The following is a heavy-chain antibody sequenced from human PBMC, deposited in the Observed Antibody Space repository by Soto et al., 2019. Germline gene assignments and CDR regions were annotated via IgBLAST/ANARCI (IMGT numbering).Heavy chain of an antibody. CDR3: ARGITMQGWFDP. D-gene: IGHD3-3*01. V-gene: IGHV3-30-3*01. CDR2: ISYDGSNK. J-gene: IGHJ5*02. Sequence: QVQLVESGGGVVQPGRSLRLSCAASGFTFSSYAMHWVRQAPGKGLEWVAVISYDGSNKYYADSVKGRFTISRDNSKNTLYLQMNSLRAEDTAVYYCARGITMQGWFDPWGQGPLVTVSS. CDR1: GFTFSSYA.